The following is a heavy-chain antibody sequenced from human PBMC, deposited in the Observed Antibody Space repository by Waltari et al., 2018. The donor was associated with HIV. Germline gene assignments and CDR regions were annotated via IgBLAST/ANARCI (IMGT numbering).Heavy chain of an antibody. J-gene: IGHJ4*02. CDR2: IYYSGST. V-gene: IGHV4-39*02. D-gene: IGHD5-18*01. CDR1: GGSISSSSYY. CDR3: AREGYSYGYGY. Sequence: QLQLQESGPGLVKPSETLSLTCTVSGGSISSSSYYWGWIRQPPGKGLEWIGRIYYSGSTYYTPSLKSRVTISVDTSKNQFSLKLSSVTAADTAVYYCAREGYSYGYGYWGQGTLVTVSS.